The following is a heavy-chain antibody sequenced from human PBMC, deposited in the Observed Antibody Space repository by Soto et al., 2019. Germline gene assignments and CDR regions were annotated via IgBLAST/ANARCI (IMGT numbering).Heavy chain of an antibody. D-gene: IGHD3-10*01. J-gene: IGHJ6*03. Sequence: QVQLQQWGAGLLKPSETLSLTCAVYGGSFSGYQWSWIRQTPGKGLEWIGEINDSGNINYNPSLKSRITIFLDTPKKQISLKLSSVTAADPAVYYCARGLILWFGELSRRGGYYYYMDVGGKGTTVIVSS. CDR1: GGSFSGYQ. CDR3: ARGLILWFGELSRRGGYYYYMDV. CDR2: INDSGNI. V-gene: IGHV4-34*01.